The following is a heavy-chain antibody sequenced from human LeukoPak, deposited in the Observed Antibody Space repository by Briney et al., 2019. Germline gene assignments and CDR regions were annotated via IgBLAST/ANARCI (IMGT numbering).Heavy chain of an antibody. V-gene: IGHV3-23*01. Sequence: GGSLRLSCAAPGFTFSSNAMSWVRQAPGKGLEWVSAISGSGGSTYYADPVKGRFTISRDNSKNTLYLQMNSLRAEDTAVYYCAKSQPPRVDTALDYWGQGTLVTVSS. CDR3: AKSQPPRVDTALDY. D-gene: IGHD5-18*01. CDR2: ISGSGGST. J-gene: IGHJ4*02. CDR1: GFTFSSNA.